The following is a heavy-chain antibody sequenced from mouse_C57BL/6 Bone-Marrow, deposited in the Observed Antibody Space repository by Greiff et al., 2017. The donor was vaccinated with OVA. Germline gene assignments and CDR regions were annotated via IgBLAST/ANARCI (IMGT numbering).Heavy chain of an antibody. Sequence: VQLQQSGGGLVKPGGSLKLSCAASGFTFSDYGMHWVRQAPEKGLEWVAYISSGSSTIYYADTVKGRFTISRDNAKNTLFLQMTSLRSEDTAMYYCARSGYVFAYWGQGTLVTVSA. CDR2: ISSGSSTI. V-gene: IGHV5-17*01. J-gene: IGHJ3*01. CDR3: ARSGYVFAY. D-gene: IGHD1-2*01. CDR1: GFTFSDYG.